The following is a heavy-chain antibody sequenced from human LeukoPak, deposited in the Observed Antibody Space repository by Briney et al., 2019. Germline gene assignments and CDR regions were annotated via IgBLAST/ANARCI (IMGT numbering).Heavy chain of an antibody. V-gene: IGHV3-13*01. CDR2: IGTAGDT. CDR3: ARSVAMGVLGYYGMDV. CDR1: GFTFSNYD. Sequence: GGSPRLSCAASGFTFSNYDMHWVRQATGKGLEWVSAIGTAGDTYYPGSVKGRFTISRENAKNSLYLQMNSLRAGDTAVYYYARSVAMGVLGYYGMDVWGQGTTVTVSS. D-gene: IGHD2-8*01. J-gene: IGHJ6*02.